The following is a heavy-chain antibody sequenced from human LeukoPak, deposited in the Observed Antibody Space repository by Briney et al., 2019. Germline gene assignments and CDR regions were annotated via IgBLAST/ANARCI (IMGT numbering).Heavy chain of an antibody. J-gene: IGHJ4*02. V-gene: IGHV1-46*01. D-gene: IGHD3-10*01. Sequence: ASVKVSCKASGYTFTSYYMHWVRQAPGRGLEWMGIINPSGGSTSYAQKFQGRVTMTRDTSTSTVYMELSSLRSEDTAVYYCARSMIRDQLTGQNTATDYWGQGTLVTVSS. CDR2: INPSGGST. CDR1: GYTFTSYY. CDR3: ARSMIRDQLTGQNTATDY.